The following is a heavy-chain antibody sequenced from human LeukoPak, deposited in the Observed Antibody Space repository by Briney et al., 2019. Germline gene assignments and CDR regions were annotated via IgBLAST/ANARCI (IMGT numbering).Heavy chain of an antibody. D-gene: IGHD3-10*01. J-gene: IGHJ4*02. CDR3: ARDYYYGSGSYTYFDY. V-gene: IGHV3-66*01. Sequence: GGSLRLSCAASGFTVSSNYMSWVRQAPGKGLEWVSVIYSGGSTYYADSVKGRFTISRDNSKNTLHLQMNSLRAEDTAVYYCARDYYYGSGSYTYFDYWGQGTLVTVSS. CDR1: GFTVSSNY. CDR2: IYSGGST.